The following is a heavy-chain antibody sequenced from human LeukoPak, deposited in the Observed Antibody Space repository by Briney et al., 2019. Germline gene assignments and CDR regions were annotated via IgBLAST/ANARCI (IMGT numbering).Heavy chain of an antibody. V-gene: IGHV3-30*02. J-gene: IGHJ4*02. Sequence: PGGSLRLSCAASGFTFSSYGIHWVRQAPGKGLEWVAFIRYDGSNKYYADSVKGRFTIPRDNSKSTLYLQMNSLGAEDTAVYYCARSRTKRLGEFYLEYWGQGTLVTVSS. CDR1: GFTFSSYG. CDR2: IRYDGSNK. CDR3: ARSRTKRLGEFYLEY. D-gene: IGHD3-10*01.